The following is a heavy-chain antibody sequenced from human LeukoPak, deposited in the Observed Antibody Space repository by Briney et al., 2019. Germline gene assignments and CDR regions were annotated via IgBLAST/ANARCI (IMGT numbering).Heavy chain of an antibody. CDR2: ISSSSYI. Sequence: PGRSLRLSCGASGFTFNTYGIHWVRQAPGKGLEWVSSISSSSYIYYADSVKGRFTISRDNAKNSLYLQMNSLRAEDTAVYYCARGNYDFWSGPDYWGQGTLVTVSS. CDR1: GFTFNTYG. J-gene: IGHJ4*02. V-gene: IGHV3-21*01. D-gene: IGHD3-3*01. CDR3: ARGNYDFWSGPDY.